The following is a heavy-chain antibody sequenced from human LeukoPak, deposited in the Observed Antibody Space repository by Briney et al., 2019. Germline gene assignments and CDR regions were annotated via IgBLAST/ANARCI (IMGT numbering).Heavy chain of an antibody. CDR2: ISWNSGSI. CDR3: AKADLLWFGELLSTPFDY. V-gene: IGHV3-9*01. Sequence: PGGSLRLSCAASGFTFDDYAMHWVRQAPGKGLEWVSGISWNSGSIGYADSVKGRFTISRDNAKNSLYLQMNSLRAEDTALYYCAKADLLWFGELLSTPFDYWGQGTLVTVSS. CDR1: GFTFDDYA. J-gene: IGHJ4*02. D-gene: IGHD3-10*01.